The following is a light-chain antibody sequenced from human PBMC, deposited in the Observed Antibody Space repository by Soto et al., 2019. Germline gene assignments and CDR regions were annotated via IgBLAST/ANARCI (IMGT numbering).Light chain of an antibody. Sequence: QSVLTQPASVSGSPGQSITISCTGTSSDIGGYNYVSWYQQHPGTAPKLLIYDDSYRPSGVPDRFSGSKSGTSASLAITGLQAEDEADYYCQSYDSSLSGYVFGTGTKVTVL. V-gene: IGLV2-14*01. CDR2: DDS. CDR3: QSYDSSLSGYV. J-gene: IGLJ1*01. CDR1: SSDIGGYNY.